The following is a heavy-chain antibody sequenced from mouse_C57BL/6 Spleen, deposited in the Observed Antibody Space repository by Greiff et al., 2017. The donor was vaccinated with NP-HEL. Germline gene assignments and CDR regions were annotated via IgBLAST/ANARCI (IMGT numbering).Heavy chain of an antibody. CDR1: GYTFTSYW. D-gene: IGHD4-1*01. Sequence: VQLQQSGAELVRPGSSVKLSCKASGYTFTSYWMHWVKQRPIQGLEWIGNIDPSDSETHYNQKFKDKATLTVDKSSSTAYMQLSSLTSEDSAVYYCASRELGQGDLDYWGQGTTLTVAS. V-gene: IGHV1-52*01. CDR2: IDPSDSET. CDR3: ASRELGQGDLDY. J-gene: IGHJ2*01.